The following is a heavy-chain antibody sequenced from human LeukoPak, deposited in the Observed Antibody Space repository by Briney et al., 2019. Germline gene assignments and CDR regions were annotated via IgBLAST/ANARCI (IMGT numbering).Heavy chain of an antibody. CDR3: AKRGAEVGATVAPGDY. CDR1: GFTFSDYA. CDR2: IRSSGSGGST. D-gene: IGHD1-26*01. V-gene: IGHV3-23*01. Sequence: GGSLRLSCAASGFTFSDYAMNWVRQAPGKGLEWVSVIRSSGSGGSTYYADSVKGRFTISRDISKNTLYLQMNSLRAEDTAVYYCAKRGAEVGATVAPGDYWGQGTLVTVSS. J-gene: IGHJ4*02.